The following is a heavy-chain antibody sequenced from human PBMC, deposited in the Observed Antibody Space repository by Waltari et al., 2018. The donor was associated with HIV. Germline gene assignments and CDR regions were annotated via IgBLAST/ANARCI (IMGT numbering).Heavy chain of an antibody. D-gene: IGHD6-13*01. CDR2: IYSGCST. Sequence: EVQLVETGGGLIQPGGSLRLSCAVSGFTVSNNYMSWVRQAPGKGLGWVSVIYSGCSTYCADSVKGLFTISRDKSKNTRYLQMNSLRADDTAVYYCARDWSSSYDYWGQGTLVTVSS. CDR1: GFTVSNNY. CDR3: ARDWSSSYDY. V-gene: IGHV3-53*02. J-gene: IGHJ4*02.